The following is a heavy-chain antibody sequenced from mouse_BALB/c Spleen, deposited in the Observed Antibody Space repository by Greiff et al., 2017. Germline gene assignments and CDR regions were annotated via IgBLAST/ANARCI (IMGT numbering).Heavy chain of an antibody. CDR2: ISSGSSTI. J-gene: IGHJ3*01. CDR1: GFTFSSFG. CDR3: ARGYYGNYGDFFY. V-gene: IGHV5-17*02. Sequence: EVHLVESGGGLVQPGGSRKLSCAASGFTFSSFGMHWVRQAPEKGLEWVAYISSGSSTIYYADTVKGRFTISRDNPKNTLFLQMTSLRSEDTAMYYCARGYYGNYGDFFYWGQGTLVTVSA. D-gene: IGHD2-1*01.